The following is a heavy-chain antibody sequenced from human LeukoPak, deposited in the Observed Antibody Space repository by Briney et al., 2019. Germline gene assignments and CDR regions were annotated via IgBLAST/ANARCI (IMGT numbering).Heavy chain of an antibody. V-gene: IGHV4-59*01. J-gene: IGHJ3*02. CDR3: ARDWESLSGSYYVFDI. D-gene: IGHD1-26*01. CDR2: ISYSGTT. Sequence: PSETLSLTCTVSGGSISSYYWSWIRQPPGKGLEWIGYISYSGTTNYNPSLKSRLTISRDTSKNQFSLRLSSVTAADTAVCYCARDWESLSGSYYVFDIWGQGTMVTVSS. CDR1: GGSISSYY.